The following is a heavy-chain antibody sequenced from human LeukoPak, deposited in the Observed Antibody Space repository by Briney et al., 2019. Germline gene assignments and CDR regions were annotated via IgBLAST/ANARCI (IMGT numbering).Heavy chain of an antibody. CDR1: GFAFSSYA. Sequence: AGGSLRLSCAASGFAFSSYAMHWVRQAPGKGLEYVSAISSNGGSTYYANSVKGRFTISRDNSKNTLYLQMGCLRAEDMAVYYCARDRDSSFDYWGQGTLVTVSS. J-gene: IGHJ4*02. V-gene: IGHV3-64*01. CDR2: ISSNGGST. CDR3: ARDRDSSFDY. D-gene: IGHD6-13*01.